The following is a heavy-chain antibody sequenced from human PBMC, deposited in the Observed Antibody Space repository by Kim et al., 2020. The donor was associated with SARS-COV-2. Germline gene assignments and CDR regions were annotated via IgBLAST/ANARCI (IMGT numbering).Heavy chain of an antibody. Sequence: GGSLRLSCAASGFTFSSYSMNWVRQAPGKGLEWVSSISSSSSYIYYADSVKGRFTISRDNAKNSLYLQMNSLRAEDTAVYYCARDFEPRTNDAFDIWGQGTMVTVSS. CDR3: ARDFEPRTNDAFDI. CDR2: ISSSSSYI. V-gene: IGHV3-21*01. D-gene: IGHD3-9*01. J-gene: IGHJ3*02. CDR1: GFTFSSYS.